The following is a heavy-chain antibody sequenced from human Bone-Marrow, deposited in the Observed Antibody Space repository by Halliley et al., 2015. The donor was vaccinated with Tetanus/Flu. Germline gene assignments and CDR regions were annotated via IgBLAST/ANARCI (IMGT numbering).Heavy chain of an antibody. V-gene: IGHV3-43*02. Sequence: ISGQGDNSYYADSVKGRFTISRDNSKKSLYLQMNSLTTEDSALYYCAKETLGEMTTTDDCFDIWGQGTMVTVST. CDR3: AKETLGEMTTTDDCFDI. J-gene: IGHJ3*02. D-gene: IGHD3-16*01. CDR2: ISGQGDNS.